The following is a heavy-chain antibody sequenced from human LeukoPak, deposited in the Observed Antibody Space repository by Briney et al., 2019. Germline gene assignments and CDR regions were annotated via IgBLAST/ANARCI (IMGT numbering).Heavy chain of an antibody. CDR1: GCTFSNHW. Sequence: PGGSLRLSRAASGCTFSNHWMTWVRQAPGKGLEWVANIQSDGSAKYYVDSVKGRSTISRDNAKNSLYLQMNGLRAEDTAVYYCARHRSDGLFFDYWGQGTRVTVSS. CDR2: IQSDGSAK. V-gene: IGHV3-7*01. CDR3: ARHRSDGLFFDY. D-gene: IGHD2-8*01. J-gene: IGHJ4*02.